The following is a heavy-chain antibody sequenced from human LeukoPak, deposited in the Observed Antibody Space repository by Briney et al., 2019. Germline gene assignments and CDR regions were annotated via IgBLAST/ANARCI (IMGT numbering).Heavy chain of an antibody. J-gene: IGHJ4*02. CDR1: GFRFSGYV. V-gene: IGHV3-23*01. Sequence: GGSLRLSCAASGFRFSGYVMSWVRQAPGKGLEYVSSIDFSDDGASYYADSLKGPFTISRDNSKNTLFLQMNSLRVEDTAFYYCARVDSGNYDYWGQGTLLTVSS. D-gene: IGHD1-26*01. CDR2: IDFSDDGAS. CDR3: ARVDSGNYDY.